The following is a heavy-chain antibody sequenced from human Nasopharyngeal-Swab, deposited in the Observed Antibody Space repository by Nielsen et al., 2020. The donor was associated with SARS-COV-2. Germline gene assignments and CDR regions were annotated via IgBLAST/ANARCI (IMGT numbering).Heavy chain of an antibody. D-gene: IGHD1-26*01. V-gene: IGHV3-30-3*01. CDR2: ISYDGSNK. Sequence: GESLKISCAASGFTFSSYAMHWVPQAPGKGLEWVAVISYDGSNKYYADSVKGRFTISRDNSKNTLYLQMNSLRAEDTAVYYCARGYSGSYYSPFDYWGQGTLVTVSS. J-gene: IGHJ4*02. CDR1: GFTFSSYA. CDR3: ARGYSGSYYSPFDY.